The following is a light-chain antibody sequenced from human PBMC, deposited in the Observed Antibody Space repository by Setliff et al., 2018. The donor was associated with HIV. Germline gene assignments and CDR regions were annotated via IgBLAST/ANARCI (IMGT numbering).Light chain of an antibody. J-gene: IGKJ1*01. Sequence: DIVMTQSPDSLAVSLGERATINCKSSESVLSSSNNKNYLAWYQQKPGQPPKLLIYWASTRESGVPDRFSGSGSGTDFTLTISSLQAEDVAVYYCQQYYSVWAFGQGTKV. CDR1: ESVLSSSNNKNY. CDR3: QQYYSVWA. V-gene: IGKV4-1*01. CDR2: WAS.